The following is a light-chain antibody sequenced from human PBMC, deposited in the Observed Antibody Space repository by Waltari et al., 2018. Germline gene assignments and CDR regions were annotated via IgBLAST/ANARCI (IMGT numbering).Light chain of an antibody. Sequence: SALTQPPSVPGSPGQSITIPCTGTRTDDGSYNFVTWYQQHPGKTPKLMIYEATKRPSGVANRFSGSKSGNTASLTISGLQAEDEADYYCCSYTTSNTFVFGGGTKLTVL. CDR3: CSYTTSNTFV. J-gene: IGLJ2*01. CDR2: EAT. V-gene: IGLV2-23*02. CDR1: RTDDGSYNF.